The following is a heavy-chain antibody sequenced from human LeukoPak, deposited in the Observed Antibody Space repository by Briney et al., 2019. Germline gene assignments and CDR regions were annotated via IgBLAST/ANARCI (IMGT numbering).Heavy chain of an antibody. CDR3: ARVPRNIVGAADGFDP. CDR2: INPSGGST. CDR1: GYTFTSYY. D-gene: IGHD1-26*01. V-gene: IGHV1-46*01. Sequence: ASVKVSCKASGYTFTSYYMHWVRQAPGQGLEWMGIINPSGGSTSYAQKFQGRVTMTRDMSTSTVYMELSSLRSEDTAVYYCARVPRNIVGAADGFDPWGQGTLVTVSS. J-gene: IGHJ5*02.